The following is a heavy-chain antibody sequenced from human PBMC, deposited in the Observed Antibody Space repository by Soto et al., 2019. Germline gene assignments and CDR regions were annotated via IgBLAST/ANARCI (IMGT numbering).Heavy chain of an antibody. J-gene: IGHJ6*02. CDR1: GGTFSSYA. CDR3: AGAIADPSYYYYGMDV. D-gene: IGHD6-13*01. V-gene: IGHV1-69*01. Sequence: QEQLVQSGAEVKKPGSSVKVSCKASGGTFSSYAISWVRQAPGQGLEWMGGIIPIFGTANYAQKFQGRVTITADESTSTAYMELSCLRSEDTAVYYCAGAIADPSYYYYGMDVWGQGTTITVSS. CDR2: IIPIFGTA.